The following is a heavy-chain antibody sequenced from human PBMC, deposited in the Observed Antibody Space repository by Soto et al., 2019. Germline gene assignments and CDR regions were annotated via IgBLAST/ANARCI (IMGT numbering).Heavy chain of an antibody. J-gene: IGHJ6*03. CDR1: GFTFSSYW. D-gene: IGHD1-1*01. Sequence: GGSLRLSCAASGFTFSSYWMHWVRQAPGKGLVWVSRINSDGSSTSYADSVKGRFTISRDNAKNTLYLQMNSLSAEDTAVYYCARGSSQVQLERNVYYYYYMDVWGKGTTVTVSS. CDR2: INSDGSST. V-gene: IGHV3-74*01. CDR3: ARGSSQVQLERNVYYYYYMDV.